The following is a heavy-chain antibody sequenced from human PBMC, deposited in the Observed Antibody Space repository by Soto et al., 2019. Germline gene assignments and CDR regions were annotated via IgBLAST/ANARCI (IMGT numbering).Heavy chain of an antibody. CDR2: ISGSGGST. J-gene: IGHJ4*02. CDR3: AKDWLTKQLVLLSFDY. D-gene: IGHD6-13*01. CDR1: GFTFSSYA. V-gene: IGHV3-23*01. Sequence: GGSLRLSCAASGFTFSSYAMSWVRQAPLKGLEWVSAISGSGGSTYYADSVKGRFTISRDNSKNTLYLQMNSLRAEDTAVYYCAKDWLTKQLVLLSFDYWGQGTLVTVSS.